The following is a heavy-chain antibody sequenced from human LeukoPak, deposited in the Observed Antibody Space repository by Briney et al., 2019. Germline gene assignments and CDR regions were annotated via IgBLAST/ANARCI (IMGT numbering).Heavy chain of an antibody. Sequence: ASVKVSCKASGGTFSSYAISWVRQAPGQGLEWMGGIIPIFGTANYAQKFQGRVTITADKSTSTAYMELSSLRSEDTAVYYCARGDYNIFDYYYYGMDVWGKGTTVTVSS. CDR2: IIPIFGTA. CDR3: ARGDYNIFDYYYYGMDV. CDR1: GGTFSSYA. J-gene: IGHJ6*04. V-gene: IGHV1-69*06. D-gene: IGHD4-11*01.